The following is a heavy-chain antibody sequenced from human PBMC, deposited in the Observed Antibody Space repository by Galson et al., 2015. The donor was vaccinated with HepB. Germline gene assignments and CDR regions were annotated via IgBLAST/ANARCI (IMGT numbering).Heavy chain of an antibody. D-gene: IGHD5-18*01. V-gene: IGHV3-66*01. CDR2: IYVGGTT. J-gene: IGHJ4*02. CDR3: ATWDTAMVGFDF. CDR1: GITVNTKY. Sequence: SLRLSCAASGITVNTKYMSWVRQAPGKGLEWVSFIYVGGTTYDADSVKGRFTISKDNSENTLYLQMNSLRAEDTAVYYCATWDTAMVGFDFWGQGTLVTVSS.